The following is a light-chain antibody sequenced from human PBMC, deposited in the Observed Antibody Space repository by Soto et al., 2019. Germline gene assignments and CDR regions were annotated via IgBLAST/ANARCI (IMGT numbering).Light chain of an antibody. V-gene: IGKV1-27*01. CDR1: RDIANY. CDR3: QKSNSSPFT. J-gene: IGKJ3*01. Sequence: DIQMTQSPSSLSASVGDRVTITCRASRDIANYLAWYQQKPGKVPQLLIYGASTLQSGVPSRFSGSGSGTDFTLTISSLQPEDVATYYCQKSNSSPFTFGHGTKVNIK. CDR2: GAS.